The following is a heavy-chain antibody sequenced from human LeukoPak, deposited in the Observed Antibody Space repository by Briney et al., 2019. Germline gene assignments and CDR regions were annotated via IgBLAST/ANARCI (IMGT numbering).Heavy chain of an antibody. Sequence: AASVKVSCKASGYTFTNYGISWVRQAPGQGLEWMGWISAYNGNTNYAQKLQGRVTMTTDTPTSTAYMELRSLRSDDTAVYYCARDGRPSGFYGMDVWGQGTTVTVSS. CDR2: ISAYNGNT. CDR1: GYTFTNYG. CDR3: ARDGRPSGFYGMDV. J-gene: IGHJ6*02. V-gene: IGHV1-18*01. D-gene: IGHD3-10*01.